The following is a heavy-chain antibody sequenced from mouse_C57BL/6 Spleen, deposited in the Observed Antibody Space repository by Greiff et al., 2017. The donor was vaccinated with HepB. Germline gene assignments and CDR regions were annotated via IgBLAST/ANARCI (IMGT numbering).Heavy chain of an antibody. V-gene: IGHV1-39*01. CDR3: AGGTGTIAY. J-gene: IGHJ3*01. Sequence: LVESGPELVQPGASVKISCKASGYSFTDYNLNWVKQSNGKSLEWIGVINPNYGTTSYNQKFKGKATLPVDQSSITVYLNFNSLTYEDSAVDFCAGGTGTIAYWGQGTLVTVAA. CDR1: GYSFTDYN. D-gene: IGHD3-3*01. CDR2: INPNYGTT.